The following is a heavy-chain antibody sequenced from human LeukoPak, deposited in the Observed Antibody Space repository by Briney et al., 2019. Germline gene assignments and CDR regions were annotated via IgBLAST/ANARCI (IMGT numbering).Heavy chain of an antibody. D-gene: IGHD6-6*01. Sequence: PGGSLRLSCAASGFTLSTYTMNWVRQAPGKGLRWFSYISSSSSTIYYADSVKGRFTISRDNAKNSLYLQMNSLRDEDTAVYYCAREYSSSSGRAFDIWGQGTVVTVSS. CDR2: ISSSSSTI. V-gene: IGHV3-48*02. CDR1: GFTLSTYT. CDR3: AREYSSSSGRAFDI. J-gene: IGHJ3*02.